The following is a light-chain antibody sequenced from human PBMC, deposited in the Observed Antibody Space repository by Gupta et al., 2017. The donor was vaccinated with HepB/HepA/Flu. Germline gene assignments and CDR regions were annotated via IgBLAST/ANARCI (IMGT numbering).Light chain of an antibody. V-gene: IGKV3-20*01. J-gene: IGKJ3*01. Sequence: EIVLTQSPGPLSLSPGERATLSCRASQSITSNYLAWYQQKPGQPPRLLIYGTSSRAADIPYRFSGSGSGTDFTLTISRLEPEDFAVYYCQQYANTPFTFGPGTKVDIK. CDR3: QQYANTPFT. CDR1: QSITSNY. CDR2: GTS.